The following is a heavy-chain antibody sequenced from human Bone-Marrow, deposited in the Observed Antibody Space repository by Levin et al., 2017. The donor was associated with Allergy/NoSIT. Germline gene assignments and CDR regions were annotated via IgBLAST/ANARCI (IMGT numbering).Heavy chain of an antibody. CDR3: ARNSGSPLRGWFDP. CDR1: GFTFSSYA. V-gene: IGHV3-30-3*01. Sequence: QAGGSLRLSCAASGFTFSSYAMHWVRQAPGKGLEWVAVISYDGSNKYYADSVKGRFTISRDNSKNTLYLQMNSLRAEDTAVYYCARNSGSPLRGWFDPWGQGTLVTVSS. D-gene: IGHD2-15*01. CDR2: ISYDGSNK. J-gene: IGHJ5*02.